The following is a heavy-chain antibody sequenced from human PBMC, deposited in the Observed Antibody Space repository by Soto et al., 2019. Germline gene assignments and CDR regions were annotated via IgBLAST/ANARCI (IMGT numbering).Heavy chain of an antibody. D-gene: IGHD5-12*01. V-gene: IGHV4-59*11. CDR1: GGSISNHY. CDR2: IHYSGTT. CDR3: ARHPGIVATIGSFDY. J-gene: IGHJ4*02. Sequence: SETLSLTCTVSGGSISNHYWTWIRQLPGKGLQWIGYIHYSGTTNYNPSLKSRVTITVDTSKNQFSLKLSSVTAADTAVYYCARHPGIVATIGSFDYWGQGTLVTVSS.